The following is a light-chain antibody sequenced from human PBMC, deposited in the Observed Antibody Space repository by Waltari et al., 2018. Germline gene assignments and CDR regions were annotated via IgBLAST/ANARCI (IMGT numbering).Light chain of an antibody. CDR2: WVF. Sequence: VMTQSPVSLSVTLGQAASLSCKSSQSLVPVDGNTYLNWFHQRPGQSPRRLIYWVFNRDSGVPDRFSGSGSGTDFTLRISRVEAEDFGVYYCMQGTRWPYTFGQGTQLDIK. CDR1: QSLVPVDGNTY. V-gene: IGKV2-30*02. CDR3: MQGTRWPYT. J-gene: IGKJ2*01.